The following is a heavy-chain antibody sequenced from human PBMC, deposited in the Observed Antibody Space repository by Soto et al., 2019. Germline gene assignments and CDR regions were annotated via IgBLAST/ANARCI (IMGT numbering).Heavy chain of an antibody. J-gene: IGHJ5*02. Sequence: PXETLSLSCSVSGGSISGDGDCWSWISQHPGKGLEWIGYICYGGSTHYNPSLKSRVTISLVTSNDRFSLNLSSVTAADTAVYYCARVWLRGLYNNHDAGFDPWGQGTLVTVSS. CDR1: GGSISGDGDC. CDR2: ICYGGST. V-gene: IGHV4-31*03. CDR3: ARVWLRGLYNNHDAGFDP. D-gene: IGHD3-16*01.